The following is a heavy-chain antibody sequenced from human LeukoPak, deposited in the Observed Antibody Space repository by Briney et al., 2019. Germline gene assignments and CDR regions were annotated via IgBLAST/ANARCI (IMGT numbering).Heavy chain of an antibody. Sequence: GSLRLSCAASGFTFSSYSMNWVRQAPGKGLEWVSYISSSSSTIYYADSVKGRFTISRDNAKNSLYLQMNSLRAEDTAVYYCARDRDVGATDYWGQGTLVTVSS. CDR3: ARDRDVGATDY. V-gene: IGHV3-48*01. CDR1: GFTFSSYS. CDR2: ISSSSSTI. J-gene: IGHJ4*02. D-gene: IGHD1-26*01.